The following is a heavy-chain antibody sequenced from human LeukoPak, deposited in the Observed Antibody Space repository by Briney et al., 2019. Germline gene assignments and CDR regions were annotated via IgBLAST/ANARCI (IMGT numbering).Heavy chain of an antibody. J-gene: IGHJ6*03. D-gene: IGHD1-26*01. V-gene: IGHV3-74*01. CDR2: INSDGSST. Sequence: GGSLRLSCAASGFTVSSNYMNWVRQAPGKGLVWVSRINSDGSSTSYADSVKGRFTISRDNAKNTLYLQMNSLGPEDTAVYYCARDPYSGNYGNYYYYYMDVWGKGTTVTISS. CDR1: GFTVSSNY. CDR3: ARDPYSGNYGNYYYYYMDV.